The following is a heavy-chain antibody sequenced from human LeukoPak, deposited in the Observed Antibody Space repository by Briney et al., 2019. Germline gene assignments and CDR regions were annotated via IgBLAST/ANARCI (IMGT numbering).Heavy chain of an antibody. CDR1: GFTFSNYA. Sequence: GGSLRLSCAASGFTFSNYAMNWVRQAPGKGLEWVSSISRNGGSTFYADSVKGRFTISRDNSKNTLYLQMNSLRAEDTAVYYCAKVSLVSLNLDYWGQGTLVTVSS. D-gene: IGHD6-13*01. CDR3: AKVSLVSLNLDY. CDR2: ISRNGGST. V-gene: IGHV3-23*01. J-gene: IGHJ4*02.